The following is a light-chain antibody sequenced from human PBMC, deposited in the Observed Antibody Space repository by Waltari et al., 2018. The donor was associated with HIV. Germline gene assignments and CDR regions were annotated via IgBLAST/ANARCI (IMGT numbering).Light chain of an antibody. V-gene: IGKV3-15*01. Sequence: EILMTQSPATLSVSPGEEVTLSCRASQSISSNLAWYQQKPGQAPRLLIYGASTRAAGFPARFTGSGAGTEFTLTISNLQSEDFAIYYCQQFHNWPRTFGQGTKVEIK. CDR2: GAS. J-gene: IGKJ1*01. CDR1: QSISSN. CDR3: QQFHNWPRT.